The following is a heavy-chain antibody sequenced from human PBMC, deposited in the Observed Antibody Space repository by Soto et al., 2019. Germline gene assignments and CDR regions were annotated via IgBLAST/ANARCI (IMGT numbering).Heavy chain of an antibody. Sequence: SETLSLTCTVSGGSISNYYWSWIRQPPERGLEWIGYIYHSGNTNYNPSLKSRVTMSVDTSKNQFSLKLSSVTAADTAVYYCARIGYCTNGLCYTDWFDPWGQGTLVTVSS. D-gene: IGHD2-8*01. CDR3: ARIGYCTNGLCYTDWFDP. CDR2: IYHSGNT. V-gene: IGHV4-59*01. J-gene: IGHJ5*02. CDR1: GGSISNYY.